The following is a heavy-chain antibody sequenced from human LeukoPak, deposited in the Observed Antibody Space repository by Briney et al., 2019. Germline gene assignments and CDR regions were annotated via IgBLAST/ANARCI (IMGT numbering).Heavy chain of an antibody. J-gene: IGHJ4*02. CDR3: ARTSLRDFTFDY. CDR1: GASISGYY. D-gene: IGHD3-3*01. CDR2: IYYSGNT. V-gene: IGHV4-59*07. Sequence: PSDTLSLTCTVPGASISGYYWSWIRQPPGKGRHWIGYIYYSGNTNYNSSLKSRVTIPVDTSRNQFSLRLTSVTAADTAVYYCARTSLRDFTFDYWGQGTLVTVSS.